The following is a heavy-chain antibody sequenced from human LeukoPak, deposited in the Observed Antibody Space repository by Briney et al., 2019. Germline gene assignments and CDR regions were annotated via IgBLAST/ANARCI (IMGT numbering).Heavy chain of an antibody. V-gene: IGHV3-74*01. D-gene: IGHD6-13*01. Sequence: GGSLRLSCEASGFTFSTSWMYWVRQAPGKELEWVSRINGDGSDPSYADFVKGRFTISRDNAKSTLYLEMKNLRAEDTAVYYCAKQPYSSRTLDYWGQGTLVTVSS. J-gene: IGHJ4*02. CDR1: GFTFSTSW. CDR3: AKQPYSSRTLDY. CDR2: INGDGSDP.